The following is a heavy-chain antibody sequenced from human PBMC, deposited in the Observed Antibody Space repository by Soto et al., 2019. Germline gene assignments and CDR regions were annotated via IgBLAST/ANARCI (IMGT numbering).Heavy chain of an antibody. J-gene: IGHJ4*02. D-gene: IGHD1-26*01. Sequence: LRLSCAASGFTFSSYVMHWVRQAPGKGLEWVAAIWYDSSNKYYVGSVKGRFTISRDNSKNTLYVQMDSLRAEDTAVYYYARDGPGNGIDYWGQGTLVTVSS. CDR3: ARDGPGNGIDY. V-gene: IGHV3-33*01. CDR1: GFTFSSYV. CDR2: IWYDSSNK.